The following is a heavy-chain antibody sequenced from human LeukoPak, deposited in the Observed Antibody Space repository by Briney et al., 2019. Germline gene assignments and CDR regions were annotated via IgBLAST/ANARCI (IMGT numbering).Heavy chain of an antibody. CDR1: GYSFPGYW. D-gene: IGHD5-12*01. V-gene: IGHV5-51*01. J-gene: IGHJ4*02. Sequence: GESLKISGKGSGYSFPGYWMAWVPQRPGKGLEGMGIIYPGDSDTRYSPSFQGQVTISADKSISTAYLQWSSLKASDTAMYYCARPAYSGSDKHFDYWGQGTLVTVSS. CDR3: ARPAYSGSDKHFDY. CDR2: IYPGDSDT.